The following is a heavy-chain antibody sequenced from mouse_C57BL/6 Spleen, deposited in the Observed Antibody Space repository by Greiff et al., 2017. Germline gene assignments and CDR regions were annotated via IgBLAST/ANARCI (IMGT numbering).Heavy chain of an antibody. CDR3: ARSVYYGSSLGAY. CDR2: INPSNGGT. V-gene: IGHV1-53*01. J-gene: IGHJ3*01. Sequence: QVHVKQPGTELVKPGASVKLSCKASGYTFTSYWMHWVKQRPGQGLEWIGNINPSNGGTNYNEKFKSKATLTVDKSSSTAYMQLSSLTSEDSAVYYCARSVYYGSSLGAYWGQGTLVTVSA. CDR1: GYTFTSYW. D-gene: IGHD1-1*01.